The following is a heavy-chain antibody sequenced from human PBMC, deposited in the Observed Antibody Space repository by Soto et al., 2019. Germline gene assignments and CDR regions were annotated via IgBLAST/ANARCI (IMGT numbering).Heavy chain of an antibody. CDR1: GGSISSGGYY. J-gene: IGHJ3*02. CDR3: ARDPGVAGTVAFDI. D-gene: IGHD6-19*01. Sequence: QVQLQESGPGLVKPSQTLSLTCTVSGGSISSGGYYWSWIRQHPGKGLEWIGYIYYSGSTYYNPSLKSRVTKSVDTSKNQFSLKLSSVTAADTAVYYCARDPGVAGTVAFDIWGQGTMVTVSS. V-gene: IGHV4-31*03. CDR2: IYYSGST.